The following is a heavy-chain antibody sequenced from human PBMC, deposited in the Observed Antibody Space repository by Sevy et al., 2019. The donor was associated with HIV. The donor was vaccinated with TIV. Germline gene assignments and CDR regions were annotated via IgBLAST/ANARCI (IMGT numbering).Heavy chain of an antibody. CDR2: IYYSGRT. CDR1: GVSISGYY. J-gene: IGHJ6*02. Sequence: SETLSLTCTVSGVSISGYYWSWIRQPPGKGLEWVGYIYYSGRTNYNPSLKSRVTISEDTSKNQLSLKLSSVTAADTAVYYCARGAPYYYDGMDVWGQGTTVTVSS. CDR3: ARGAPYYYDGMDV. V-gene: IGHV4-59*01.